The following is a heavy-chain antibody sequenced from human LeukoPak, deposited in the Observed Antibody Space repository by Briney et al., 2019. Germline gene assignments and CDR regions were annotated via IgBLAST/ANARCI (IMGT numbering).Heavy chain of an antibody. V-gene: IGHV4-34*01. CDR1: GGSFSGYY. CDR2: INHSGST. D-gene: IGHD3-10*01. CDR3: ARASTMVRGAGRFDP. Sequence: SETLSLTCAVYGGSFSGYYWSWIRQPPGKGLEWIGEINHSGSTNYNPSLKSRVTISVDTTKNQSSLKLSSMTAANTAVYYCARASTMVRGAGRFDPWGQGTLVTVSS. J-gene: IGHJ5*02.